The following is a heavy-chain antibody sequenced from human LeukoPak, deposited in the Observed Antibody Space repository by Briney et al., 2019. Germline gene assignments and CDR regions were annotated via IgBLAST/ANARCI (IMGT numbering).Heavy chain of an antibody. V-gene: IGHV1-69*13. D-gene: IGHD6-6*01. CDR2: IIPIFGTA. CDR3: ARGEDSSSSDFDY. J-gene: IGHJ4*02. Sequence: AASVKVSLKASGGTFSSYAISWVRQAPGQGLEWMGGIIPIFGTANYAQKFQGRVTITADESTSTAYMELSSLRSEDTAVYYCARGEDSSSSDFDYWGQGTLVTVSS. CDR1: GGTFSSYA.